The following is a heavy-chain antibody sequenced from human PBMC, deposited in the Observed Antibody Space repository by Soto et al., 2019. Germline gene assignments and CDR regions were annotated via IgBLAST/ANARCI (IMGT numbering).Heavy chain of an antibody. CDR3: AGDWGDGGENY. Sequence: QVQLVQSGAEVKKPGSSVKVSCKASGGTFSSYTISWVRQAPGQGLEWMGRITPILGIANYAQKFRGRVTITAAKSTTTAYMELSSLRSEDTAVYHCAGDWGDGGENYWGQGTLVTVSS. CDR2: ITPILGIA. D-gene: IGHD2-21*02. CDR1: GGTFSSYT. J-gene: IGHJ4*02. V-gene: IGHV1-69*08.